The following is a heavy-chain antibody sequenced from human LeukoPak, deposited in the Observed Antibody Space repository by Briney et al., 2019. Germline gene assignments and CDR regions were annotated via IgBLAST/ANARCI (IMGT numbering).Heavy chain of an antibody. CDR2: IHHSGST. D-gene: IGHD1-1*01. V-gene: IGHV4-38-2*02. CDR3: ARGPLLETIDY. Sequence: PSETLSLTCIVSGYSISSGYYWGWIRQPPGKGLEWIGNIHHSGSTYYNPSLKSRVTISVDTSKNQFSLKLSSVTAADTAVYYCARGPLLETIDYWGQGTLVTVSS. CDR1: GYSISSGYY. J-gene: IGHJ4*02.